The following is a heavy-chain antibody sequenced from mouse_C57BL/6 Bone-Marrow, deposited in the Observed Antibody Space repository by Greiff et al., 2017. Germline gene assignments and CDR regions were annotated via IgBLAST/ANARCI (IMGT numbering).Heavy chain of an antibody. Sequence: EVQRVEPGGGLVKPGGSLKLSCAASGFTFSSYAMSWVRQTPEKRLEWVANISDGGSCTYYPENVKGRFTISRDNAKNNLYLQMSHLKSEDTAMYYCARDGEVKEDYYAMDYWGQGTSVTVSS. V-gene: IGHV5-4*01. J-gene: IGHJ4*01. CDR3: ARDGEVKEDYYAMDY. D-gene: IGHD2-2*01. CDR1: GFTFSSYA. CDR2: ISDGGSCT.